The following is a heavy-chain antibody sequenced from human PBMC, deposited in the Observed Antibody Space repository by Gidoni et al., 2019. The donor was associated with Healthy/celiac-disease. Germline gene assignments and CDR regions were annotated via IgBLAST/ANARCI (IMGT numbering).Heavy chain of an antibody. Sequence: QVQLVESGGGVVQPGRSLRLSCAASGFPFSSYGMHWVRQAPGKGLEWVAVIWYDGSNKYYADSVKGRFTISRDNSKNTLYLQMNSLRAEDTAVYYCARGARSGSYPGAPSDYWGQGTLVTVSS. CDR3: ARGARSGSYPGAPSDY. CDR2: IWYDGSNK. D-gene: IGHD1-26*01. V-gene: IGHV3-33*01. J-gene: IGHJ4*02. CDR1: GFPFSSYG.